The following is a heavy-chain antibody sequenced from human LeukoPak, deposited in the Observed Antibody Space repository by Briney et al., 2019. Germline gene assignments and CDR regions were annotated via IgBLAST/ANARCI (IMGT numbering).Heavy chain of an antibody. CDR1: GGTFSSYT. CDR2: IIPILGIA. Sequence: SVKVSCKASGGTFSSYTISWVRQAPAQGLEWMGRIIPILGIANYAQKFQGRVTITADKSTSTAYMELSSLRSEDTAVYYCARDRGAYCSSTSCLNWFDPWGQGTLVTVSS. D-gene: IGHD2-2*01. V-gene: IGHV1-69*04. J-gene: IGHJ5*02. CDR3: ARDRGAYCSSTSCLNWFDP.